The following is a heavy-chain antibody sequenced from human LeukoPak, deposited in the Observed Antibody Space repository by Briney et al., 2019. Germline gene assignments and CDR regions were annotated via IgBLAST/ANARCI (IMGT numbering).Heavy chain of an antibody. D-gene: IGHD2/OR15-2a*01. Sequence: SQTLSLTCTVSGGSISSGDHYWSWIRQPPGKGLEWIGYIYYSGSTYYNPSLKSRVSISVDTSKNQFSLKLSSVTAADTAVYYCARARCDTVITPRYWYFDLWGRGTLVAVSS. CDR3: ARARCDTVITPRYWYFDL. J-gene: IGHJ2*01. CDR2: IYYSGST. CDR1: GGSISSGDHY. V-gene: IGHV4-30-4*01.